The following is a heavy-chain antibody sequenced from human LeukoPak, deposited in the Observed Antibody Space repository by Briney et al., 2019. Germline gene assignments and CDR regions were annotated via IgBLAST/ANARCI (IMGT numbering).Heavy chain of an antibody. J-gene: IGHJ3*02. V-gene: IGHV4-59*08. CDR3: ATLGLRFRAFDI. CDR1: GGSISSYY. Sequence: SETLSLTCTVSGGSISSYYWSWIRQPPGKGLEWIGYIYYSGSTSYNPSLKSRVTISVDTSKNQFSLKLSSVTAADTAVYYCATLGLRFRAFDIWGQGTMVTVSS. D-gene: IGHD5-12*01. CDR2: IYYSGST.